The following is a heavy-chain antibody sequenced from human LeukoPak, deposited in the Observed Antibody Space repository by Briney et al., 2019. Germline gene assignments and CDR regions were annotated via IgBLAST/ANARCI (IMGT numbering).Heavy chain of an antibody. V-gene: IGHV4-4*07. J-gene: IGHJ6*03. D-gene: IGHD4-17*01. Sequence: TTSETLSLTCTVSGGSISSYYWSWIRQPAGKGLEWIGRIYTSGSTNYNPSLKSRVTMSVDTSKNQFSLKLSSVTAADTAVYYCARAYGDYNLYYYYYMDVWGKGTTVTISS. CDR1: GGSISSYY. CDR3: ARAYGDYNLYYYYYMDV. CDR2: IYTSGST.